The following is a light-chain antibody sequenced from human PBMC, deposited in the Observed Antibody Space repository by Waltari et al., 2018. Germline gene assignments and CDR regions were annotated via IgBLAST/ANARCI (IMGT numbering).Light chain of an antibody. CDR3: QQSYRTPPLT. J-gene: IGKJ4*01. V-gene: IGKV1-39*01. Sequence: DIQMTQSPSSLSASVGDRVTITCRASQSISGYLNWNQQKPGKAPKVLIYATSSLQSGVPSRFSGSGSGTDFTLTITSLQPEDFATYYCQQSYRTPPLTFGGGTKVEIK. CDR2: ATS. CDR1: QSISGY.